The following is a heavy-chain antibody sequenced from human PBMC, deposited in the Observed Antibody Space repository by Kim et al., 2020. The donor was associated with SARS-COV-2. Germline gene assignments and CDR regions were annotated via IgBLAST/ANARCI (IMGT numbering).Heavy chain of an antibody. Sequence: GGSLRLSCAASGFTFSSYAMHWVRQAPGKGLEWVAVISYDGSNKYYADSVKGRFTISRDNSKNTLYLQMNSLRAEDTAVYYCARIDSSSSWYFDYWGQGTLVTVSS. J-gene: IGHJ4*02. CDR1: GFTFSSYA. CDR3: ARIDSSSSWYFDY. V-gene: IGHV3-30*04. CDR2: ISYDGSNK. D-gene: IGHD6-13*01.